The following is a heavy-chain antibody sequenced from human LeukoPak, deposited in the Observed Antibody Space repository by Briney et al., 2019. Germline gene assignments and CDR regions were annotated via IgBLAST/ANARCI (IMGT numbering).Heavy chain of an antibody. D-gene: IGHD3-9*01. Sequence: PGGSLRLSCAASGFTFSSYSMNWVRQAPGKGLEWVSVIYSGGSTYYADSVKGRFTISRDNAKNTLYLQMNTLRVEDTAVYYCTRDLMDYDVSTGLHHYYMDVWGQGTTVTVSS. V-gene: IGHV3-66*01. J-gene: IGHJ6*02. CDR2: IYSGGST. CDR1: GFTFSSYS. CDR3: TRDLMDYDVSTGLHHYYMDV.